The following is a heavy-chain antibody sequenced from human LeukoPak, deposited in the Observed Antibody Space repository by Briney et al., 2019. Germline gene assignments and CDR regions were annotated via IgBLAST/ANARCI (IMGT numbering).Heavy chain of an antibody. CDR3: ARGLVGYNWFDP. Sequence: GASVKVSCKASGYTFTGYYMHWMRQAPGQGLEWMGWINPNSGGTNYAQKFQGWVTMTRDTSISTAYMELSRLRSEDTAVYYCARGLVGYNWFDPWGQGTLVTVSS. CDR1: GYTFTGYY. J-gene: IGHJ5*02. D-gene: IGHD2-15*01. CDR2: INPNSGGT. V-gene: IGHV1-2*04.